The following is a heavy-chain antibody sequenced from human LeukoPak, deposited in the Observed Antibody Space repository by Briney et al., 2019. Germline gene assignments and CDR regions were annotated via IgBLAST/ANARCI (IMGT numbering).Heavy chain of an antibody. CDR1: GFTFSSYG. CDR3: ARDRVVGNSYGYYYYMDV. V-gene: IGHV3-48*01. CDR2: IGTSGTPM. Sequence: GGSLRLSCAASGFTFSSYGMHWVRQAPGKWLEWVSYIGTSGTPMYYADSVKGRFTISRDNAKNSLYVQMNSLRAEDTAVYYCARDRVVGNSYGYYYYMDVWGKGTTVTVSS. J-gene: IGHJ6*03. D-gene: IGHD5-18*01.